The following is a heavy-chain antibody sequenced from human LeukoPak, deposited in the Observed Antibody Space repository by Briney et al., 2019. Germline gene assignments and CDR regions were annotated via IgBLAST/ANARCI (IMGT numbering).Heavy chain of an antibody. D-gene: IGHD3-10*01. CDR1: GYTFTSYG. CDR3: GRFYSSGSYQKVQYFYYYYYIDV. V-gene: IGHV1-18*01. J-gene: IGHJ6*03. Sequence: GASVKVSCKASGYTFTSYGISWVRQAPGQGLEWMGWISAYNGNTNYAQKLQGRVTMTTDTSTSTAYMELRSLRSEDTAGYYCGRFYSSGSYQKVQYFYYYYYIDVLGKGTTVTVSS. CDR2: ISAYNGNT.